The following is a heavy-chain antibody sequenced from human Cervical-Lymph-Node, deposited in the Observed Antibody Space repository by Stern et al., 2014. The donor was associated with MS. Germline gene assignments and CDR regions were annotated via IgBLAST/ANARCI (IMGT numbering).Heavy chain of an antibody. CDR3: ARDGYSGSDHRWGAYFDY. Sequence: EDQLVESGGGLVKPGGSLRLSWAASGFTFSSYRMNWVRQAPGTGLEWVSSISISSSYIKYADSVKGRFTISRDNAKNSLYLQMNSLRSEDSAVYYCARDGYSGSDHRWGAYFDYWGQGTLVTVSS. D-gene: IGHD1-26*01. V-gene: IGHV3-21*01. J-gene: IGHJ4*02. CDR2: ISISSSYI. CDR1: GFTFSSYR.